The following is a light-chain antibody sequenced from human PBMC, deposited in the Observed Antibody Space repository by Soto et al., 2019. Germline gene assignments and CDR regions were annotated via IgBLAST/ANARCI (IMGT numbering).Light chain of an antibody. CDR2: GAS. V-gene: IGKV3-15*01. Sequence: EIVMTQSPATLSVSPGERATLSCRASQSISSNLAWYQRRPGQAPRLLIYGASARATGIPARFSGSGSGTEFTLTISSLQSEDFAVYYCQQYNNWRPYPLGQGTKVEIK. CDR1: QSISSN. CDR3: QQYNNWRPYP. J-gene: IGKJ2*01.